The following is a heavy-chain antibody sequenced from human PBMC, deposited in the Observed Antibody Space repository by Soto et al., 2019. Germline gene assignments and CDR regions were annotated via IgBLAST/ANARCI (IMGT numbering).Heavy chain of an antibody. V-gene: IGHV4-61*01. Sequence: SETLSLTCTVSGGSVSSGSYYWSWIRQPPGKGLEWIGYIYYSGSTNYNPSLKSRVTISVDTSKNQFSLKLSSVTAADTAVYYCAREPQSGSNYYYDSSGYYDYWAQRTLVTVSS. CDR2: IYYSGST. CDR3: AREPQSGSNYYYDSSGYYDY. CDR1: GGSVSSGSYY. J-gene: IGHJ4*02. D-gene: IGHD3-22*01.